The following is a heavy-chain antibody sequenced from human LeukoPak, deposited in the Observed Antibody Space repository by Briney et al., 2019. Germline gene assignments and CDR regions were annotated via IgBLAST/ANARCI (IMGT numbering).Heavy chain of an antibody. V-gene: IGHV3-30-3*01. Sequence: GGSLRLSCAASGFTFSSYAMHWVRQAPGKGLEWVAVISYDGSNKYYADSVKGRFTISRDNSKNTLYLQMNSLRAEDTAVYYCARGVFEQFWAYDYWGQGTLVTVSS. CDR1: GFTFSSYA. J-gene: IGHJ4*02. CDR3: ARGVFEQFWAYDY. D-gene: IGHD1/OR15-1a*01. CDR2: ISYDGSNK.